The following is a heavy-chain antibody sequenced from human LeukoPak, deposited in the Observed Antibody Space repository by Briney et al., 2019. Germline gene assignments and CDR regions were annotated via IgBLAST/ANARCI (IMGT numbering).Heavy chain of an antibody. CDR3: ARDWVVRGVTVSGY. V-gene: IGHV1-2*02. CDR2: INPNSGGT. Sequence: ASVKVSCKASGYTFTGYYMHWVRQAPRQGLEWMGWINPNSGGTNYAQKFQGRVTMTRDTSTSTVYMELSSLRSEDTAVYYCARDWVVRGVTVSGYWGQGTLVTVSS. CDR1: GYTFTGYY. D-gene: IGHD3-10*01. J-gene: IGHJ4*02.